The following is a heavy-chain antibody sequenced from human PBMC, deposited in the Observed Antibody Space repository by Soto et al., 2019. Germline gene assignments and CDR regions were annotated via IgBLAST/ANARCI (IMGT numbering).Heavy chain of an antibody. CDR2: INPSGGST. V-gene: IGHV1-46*01. J-gene: IGHJ3*02. Sequence: ASLKVSCKASGYTFTSYYMHWVRQAPGQGLEWMGIINPSGGSTSYAQKFQGRVTMTRDTSTSTVYMELSSLRSEDTAVYYCARDRNTVNHGDAFDICGQGTMVTVSS. CDR1: GYTFTSYY. CDR3: ARDRNTVNHGDAFDI. D-gene: IGHD4-17*01.